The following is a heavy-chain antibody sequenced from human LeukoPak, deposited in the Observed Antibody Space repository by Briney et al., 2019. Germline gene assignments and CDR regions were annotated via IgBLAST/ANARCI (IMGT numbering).Heavy chain of an antibody. CDR1: LDSTTSNF. D-gene: IGHD1-14*01. CDR3: AREILGGFNPGAY. CDR2: IHRSGSP. Sequence: SETLSLTCTVSLDSTTSNFWSWVRQPPGKGLEWIGEIHRSGSPNYNPSLQSRVTIPIDRSRNQIVLELSSVTAADTAVYYCAREILGGFNPGAYWGQGTLVTVSS. J-gene: IGHJ4*02. V-gene: IGHV4-4*02.